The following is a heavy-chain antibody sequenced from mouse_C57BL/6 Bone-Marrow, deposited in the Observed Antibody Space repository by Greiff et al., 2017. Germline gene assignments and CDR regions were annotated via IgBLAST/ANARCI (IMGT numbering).Heavy chain of an antibody. D-gene: IGHD1-1*01. CDR1: GYTFTSYW. J-gene: IGHJ3*01. CDR2: IDPSDSYT. Sequence: VQLQQSGAELVRPGTSVKLSCKASGYTFTSYWMHWVKQRPGQGLEWIGVIDPSDSYTNYNQKFKGKATLTVDTSSSTAYMQLSSLTSEDSAVYYCARGAVRTWFAYWGQGTLVTVSA. V-gene: IGHV1-59*01. CDR3: ARGAVRTWFAY.